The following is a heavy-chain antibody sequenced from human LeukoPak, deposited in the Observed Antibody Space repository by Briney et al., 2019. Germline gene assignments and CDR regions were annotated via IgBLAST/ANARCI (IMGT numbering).Heavy chain of an antibody. J-gene: IGHJ4*02. V-gene: IGHV3-74*01. D-gene: IGHD3-16*01. CDR1: GFTFSSYW. Sequence: GGSLRLSCAASGFTFSSYWMRWVRHAPGKGVGWVSRINSDGGSTAYADSVKGRFTISRDNAKNSLYLQMNSLRAEHTAVYYCARRMGAITFGGEDYWGQGTLVTVSS. CDR2: INSDGGST. CDR3: ARRMGAITFGGEDY.